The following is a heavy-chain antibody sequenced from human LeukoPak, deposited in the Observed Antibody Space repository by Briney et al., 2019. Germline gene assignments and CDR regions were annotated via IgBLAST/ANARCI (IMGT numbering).Heavy chain of an antibody. V-gene: IGHV1-69*05. Sequence: SVKVSCKASGGTFSSYAISWVRQAPGQGLEWMGRIIPIFGTANYAQKFQGRVTTTTDESTSTAYMELSSLRSEDTAVYYCARDLEGYVPNWFDPWGQGTLVTVSS. CDR1: GGTFSSYA. D-gene: IGHD5-24*01. CDR3: ARDLEGYVPNWFDP. J-gene: IGHJ5*02. CDR2: IIPIFGTA.